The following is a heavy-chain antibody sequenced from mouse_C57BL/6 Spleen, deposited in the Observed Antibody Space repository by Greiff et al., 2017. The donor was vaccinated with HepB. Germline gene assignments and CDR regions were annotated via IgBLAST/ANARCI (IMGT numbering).Heavy chain of an antibody. CDR2: IDPSDSYT. V-gene: IGHV1-69*01. Sequence: VKLQQPGAELVMPGASVKLSCKASGYTFTSYWMHWVKQRPGQGLEWIGEIDPSDSYTNYNQKFKGKSTLTVDKSSSTAYMQLSSLTSEDSAVYYCARYGSNFYFDYWGQGTTLTVSS. J-gene: IGHJ2*01. D-gene: IGHD1-1*01. CDR3: ARYGSNFYFDY. CDR1: GYTFTSYW.